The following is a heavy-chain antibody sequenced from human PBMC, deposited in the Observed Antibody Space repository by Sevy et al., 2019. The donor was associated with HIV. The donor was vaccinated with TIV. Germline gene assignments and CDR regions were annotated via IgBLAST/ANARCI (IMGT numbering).Heavy chain of an antibody. CDR1: GFTFSSYA. CDR2: ISGSGGST. Sequence: GGSLRLSCAASGFTFSSYAMSWVRQAPGKGLEWVSAISGSGGSTYYADSVKGRFTISRDNSKNTLYQQMNSLRAEDTAVYYCAKYYYGSGSYYNEQPGQAGLFAFDIWGQGTMVTVSS. V-gene: IGHV3-23*01. D-gene: IGHD3-10*01. CDR3: AKYYYGSGSYYNEQPGQAGLFAFDI. J-gene: IGHJ3*02.